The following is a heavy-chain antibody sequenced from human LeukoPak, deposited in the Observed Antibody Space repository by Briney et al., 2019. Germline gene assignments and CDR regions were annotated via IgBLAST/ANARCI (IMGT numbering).Heavy chain of an antibody. CDR2: ISGSGDTT. V-gene: IGHV3-23*01. CDR1: RFTFSTYA. D-gene: IGHD2-2*01. CDR3: AKSQRNDQQVVQRIDY. Sequence: GGSLRLSCTASRFTFSTYAMSWVRPAPGKGLAWVSSISGSGDTTYYTGSVKGRFTISRDNSKNALYLQMSSLRAEDTAVYYCAKSQRNDQQVVQRIDYWGQGTLVTVSS. J-gene: IGHJ4*02.